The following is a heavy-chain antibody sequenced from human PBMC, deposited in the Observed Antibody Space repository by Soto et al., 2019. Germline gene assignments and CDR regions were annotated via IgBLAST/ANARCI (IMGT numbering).Heavy chain of an antibody. Sequence: XETLCLTCSVSGVSISSGNWWTWVRQTPQRGLEYIGEIFHDGTANYYPSFERRVAISVDTSKNQFSLKLTSVTAADTAIYFCARLVYDTRLNYMYFDFWGQGVLVTVSS. CDR1: GVSISSGNW. V-gene: IGHV4-4*01. CDR3: ARLVYDTRLNYMYFDF. D-gene: IGHD2-8*01. CDR2: IFHDGTA. J-gene: IGHJ4*02.